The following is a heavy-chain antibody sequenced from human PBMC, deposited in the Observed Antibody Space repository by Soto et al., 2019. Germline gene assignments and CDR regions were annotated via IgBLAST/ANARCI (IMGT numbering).Heavy chain of an antibody. J-gene: IGHJ5*02. D-gene: IGHD3-3*01. V-gene: IGHV4-34*01. CDR1: GGSFSGYY. Sequence: SETLSLTCAVYGGSFSGYYWSWIRQPPGKGLERIGEINHSGSTNYNPSLKSRVTISVDTSKNQFSLKLSSVTAADTAVYYCARGSSSKRWSRWFDPWGQGTLVTVSS. CDR2: INHSGST. CDR3: ARGSSSKRWSRWFDP.